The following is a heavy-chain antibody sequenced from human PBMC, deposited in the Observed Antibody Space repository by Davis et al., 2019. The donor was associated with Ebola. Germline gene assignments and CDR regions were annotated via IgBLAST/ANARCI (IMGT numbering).Heavy chain of an antibody. Sequence: GESLKISCVVSGFTFRNYDMNWFRQAPGKGLEWVSSISSSSSFIFYADSVKGRSTISRDNVMSSLYLQLDSLRVEDTAVYYCAREMMATINYWGQGTLVTVSS. CDR2: ISSSSSFI. D-gene: IGHD5-24*01. CDR3: AREMMATINY. J-gene: IGHJ4*02. V-gene: IGHV3-21*01. CDR1: GFTFRNYD.